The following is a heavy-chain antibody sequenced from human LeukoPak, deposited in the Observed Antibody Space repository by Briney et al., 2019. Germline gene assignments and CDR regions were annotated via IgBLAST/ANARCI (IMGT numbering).Heavy chain of an antibody. Sequence: GGSLRLSCAASGFTFSSYGMHWVRQAPGKGLEWVAVISYDGSNKYYADSVKGRFTISRDNSKNALYLQMNSLRAEDTAVYYCAKDRNAYYYGSGPFDYWGQGTLVTVSS. CDR3: AKDRNAYYYGSGPFDY. V-gene: IGHV3-30*18. D-gene: IGHD3-10*01. CDR1: GFTFSSYG. J-gene: IGHJ4*02. CDR2: ISYDGSNK.